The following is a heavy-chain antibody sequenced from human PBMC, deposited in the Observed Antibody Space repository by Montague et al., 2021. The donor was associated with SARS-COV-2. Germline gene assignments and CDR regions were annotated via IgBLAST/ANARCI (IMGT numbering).Heavy chain of an antibody. J-gene: IGHJ5*02. D-gene: IGHD2-2*01. CDR1: GGSVSGTSYY. CDR3: ARQEGPAGKHWFDP. Sequence: SESLSLTCTVSGGSVSGTSYYWAWIRQPPGKGLEWIVNIHHSGTTFYNLSLKSRVTISVDTSKNEVSLKLNSVTAADTAVYYCARQEGPAGKHWFDPWGQGTLVTVSS. V-gene: IGHV4-39*01. CDR2: IHHSGTT.